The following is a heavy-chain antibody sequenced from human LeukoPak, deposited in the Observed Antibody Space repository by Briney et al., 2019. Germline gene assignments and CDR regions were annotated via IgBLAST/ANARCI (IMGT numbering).Heavy chain of an antibody. CDR1: GFTFSSYA. CDR3: ASSYSSSWGGGFDY. D-gene: IGHD6-13*01. Sequence: PGGSLRLSCAASGFTFSSYAMHWVRQAPGKGLEGVAVISYDGSNKYYADSVKGRLTISRDNSKNTLYLQMNSLRAEDTAVYYCASSYSSSWGGGFDYWGQGTLVTVSS. V-gene: IGHV3-30*04. J-gene: IGHJ4*02. CDR2: ISYDGSNK.